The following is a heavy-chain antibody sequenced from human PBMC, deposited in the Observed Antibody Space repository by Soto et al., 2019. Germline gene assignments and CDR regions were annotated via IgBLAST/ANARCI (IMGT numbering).Heavy chain of an antibody. D-gene: IGHD2-2*01. V-gene: IGHV3-21*01. CDR3: ARDGSEDIVVVPAAPVYYFDY. CDR1: GFTLSSYS. Sequence: GGSLRLSCAASGFTLSSYSMNWVRQAPGKGLEWVSSISSSSTYIYYADSVKGRFTISRDNAKNTLYLQMNSLRAEDTAVYYCARDGSEDIVVVPAAPVYYFDYWGQGTLVTVSS. J-gene: IGHJ4*02. CDR2: ISSSSTYI.